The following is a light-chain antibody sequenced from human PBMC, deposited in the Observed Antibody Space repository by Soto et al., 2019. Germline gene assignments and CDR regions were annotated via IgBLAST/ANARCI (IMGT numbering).Light chain of an antibody. CDR3: GSHSGSSV. Sequence: QSVLTQPASVSGSPGQSITISCTGTSSDVGSYNLVSWYQQHPGKAPKLMIYEGSKRPSGVSNRISGSKAVHTASRSISGLHVEDATYSYCGSHSGSSVFCGGTQQTLL. V-gene: IGLV2-23*01. CDR1: SSDVGSYNL. J-gene: IGLJ7*01. CDR2: EGS.